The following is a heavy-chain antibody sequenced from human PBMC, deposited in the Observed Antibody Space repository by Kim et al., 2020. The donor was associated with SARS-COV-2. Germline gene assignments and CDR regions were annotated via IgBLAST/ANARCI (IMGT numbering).Heavy chain of an antibody. D-gene: IGHD3-22*01. CDR3: AKDYGVVVITFWF. CDR1: GFTFSSYA. J-gene: IGHJ4*02. Sequence: GGSLRLSCAASGFTFSSYATSWVRQAPGKGLEWVSAISGSGGSTYYADSVKGRFTISRDNSKNTLYLQMNSLRAEDTAVYYCAKDYGVVVITFWFWGQGTLVTVSS. CDR2: ISGSGGST. V-gene: IGHV3-23*01.